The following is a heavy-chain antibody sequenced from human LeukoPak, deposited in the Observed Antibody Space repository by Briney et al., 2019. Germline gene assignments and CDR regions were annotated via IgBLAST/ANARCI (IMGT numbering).Heavy chain of an antibody. J-gene: IGHJ4*02. D-gene: IGHD3-3*01. CDR2: INPNSGGT. CDR1: GYTFTNYG. Sequence: ASVKVSCQTSGYTFTNYGITWVRQAPGQGLEWMGWINPNSGGTNYAQKFQGRVTMTRDTSISTAYMELSRLRSDDTAVYYCASGVYDFWSQYYFDYWGQGTLVTVSS. V-gene: IGHV1-2*02. CDR3: ASGVYDFWSQYYFDY.